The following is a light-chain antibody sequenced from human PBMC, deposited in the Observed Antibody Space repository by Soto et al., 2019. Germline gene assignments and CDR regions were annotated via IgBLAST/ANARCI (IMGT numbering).Light chain of an antibody. CDR1: QDIRDE. V-gene: IGKV1-6*01. J-gene: IGKJ1*01. CDR2: GAS. CDR3: LQDYNYPRT. Sequence: AIQMTQSPSSLSASVGDRVTITCRASQDIRDELGWYQQKPGEAPKLLIYGASSLQSGVPSRFTGSGSGTDFTLTISSLQPEDFATFSCLQDYNYPRTFGQGTRV.